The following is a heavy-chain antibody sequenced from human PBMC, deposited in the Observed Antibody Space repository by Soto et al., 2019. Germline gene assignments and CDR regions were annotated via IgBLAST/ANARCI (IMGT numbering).Heavy chain of an antibody. CDR2: ISAYNGNT. Sequence: ASVKVSCKASGYTFTSYGISWVRQAPGQGLEWMGWISAYNGNTNYAQKLQGRVTMTTDTSTSTAYMELRSLRSDDTAVYYCARLIAVAGTTYFDYWGQGTLVTVSS. D-gene: IGHD6-19*01. V-gene: IGHV1-18*01. J-gene: IGHJ4*02. CDR3: ARLIAVAGTTYFDY. CDR1: GYTFTSYG.